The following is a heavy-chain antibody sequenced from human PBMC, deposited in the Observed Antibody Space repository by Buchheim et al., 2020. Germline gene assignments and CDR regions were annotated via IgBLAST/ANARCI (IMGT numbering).Heavy chain of an antibody. Sequence: QVQLQESGPGLVKPSETLSLTCTVSGGSISSYYWSWIRQPPGKGLEWIGYIYYSGSTNYNPSLKSRVTISVDTSKNQFSLKLSSVTAADTAVYYCARTLRRYDYVWGSYRYAFDYWGQGTL. CDR1: GGSISSYY. CDR2: IYYSGST. CDR3: ARTLRRYDYVWGSYRYAFDY. V-gene: IGHV4-59*01. D-gene: IGHD3-16*02. J-gene: IGHJ4*02.